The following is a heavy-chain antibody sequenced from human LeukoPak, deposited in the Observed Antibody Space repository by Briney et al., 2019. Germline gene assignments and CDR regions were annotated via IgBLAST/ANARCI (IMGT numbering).Heavy chain of an antibody. CDR3: ARTTEGGYTYDYFYYYYMDV. Sequence: PSETLSLTCTVSGGSISSYYWSWIRQPPGKGLEWIGYIYYSGSTNYNPSFKSRVTISVDTSKNQFSLKLSSVTAADTAVYYCARTTEGGYTYDYFYYYYMDVWGKGTTVTISS. CDR1: GGSISSYY. V-gene: IGHV4-59*01. D-gene: IGHD5-18*01. CDR2: IYYSGST. J-gene: IGHJ6*03.